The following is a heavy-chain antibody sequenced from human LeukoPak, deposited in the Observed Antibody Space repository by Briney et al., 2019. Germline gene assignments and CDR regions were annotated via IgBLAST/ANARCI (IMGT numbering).Heavy chain of an antibody. D-gene: IGHD6-13*01. CDR1: GYTFTGYY. J-gene: IGHJ3*02. Sequence: RRASVKVSCKASGYTFTGYYMHWVRQAPGQGLEWMGWINPNSGGTNYAQKFQGRVTMTRDTSISTAYMELSRLRSDDTAVYYCARERSSSWFDAFDIWGQGTMVTVSS. V-gene: IGHV1-2*02. CDR3: ARERSSSWFDAFDI. CDR2: INPNSGGT.